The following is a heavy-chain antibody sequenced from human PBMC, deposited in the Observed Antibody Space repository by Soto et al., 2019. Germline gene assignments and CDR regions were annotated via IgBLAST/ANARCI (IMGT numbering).Heavy chain of an antibody. CDR3: AXXAAVGLFDY. CDR1: GYTFTSYG. Sequence: QVQLVQSGAEVKKPGASVKVSCKASGYTFTSYGISWVRQAPGQGLEWMGWISAYNGNTNYAQKLQGRVTMTTDTSTSTAYXXXRSXRSDDTAVYYCAXXAAVGLFDYWGQGTLVTVSS. CDR2: ISAYNGNT. D-gene: IGHD1-26*01. J-gene: IGHJ4*02. V-gene: IGHV1-18*01.